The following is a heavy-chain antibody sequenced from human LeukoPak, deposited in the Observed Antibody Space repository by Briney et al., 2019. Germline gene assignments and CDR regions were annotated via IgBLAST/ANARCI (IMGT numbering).Heavy chain of an antibody. V-gene: IGHV3-48*03. CDR2: ISSSGSTI. D-gene: IGHD4-17*01. CDR1: GFTFSSYE. CDR3: ARGSTVTTNFYYYYYMDV. Sequence: GGSLGLSCAASGFTFSSYEMNWVRQAPGKGLEWVSYISSSGSTIYYADSVKGRFTISRDNAKNSLYLQMNSLRAEDTAVYYCARGSTVTTNFYYYYYMDVWGKGTTVTVSS. J-gene: IGHJ6*03.